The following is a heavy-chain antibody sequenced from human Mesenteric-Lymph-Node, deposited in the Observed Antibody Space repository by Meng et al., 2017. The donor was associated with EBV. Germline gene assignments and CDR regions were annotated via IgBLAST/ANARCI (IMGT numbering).Heavy chain of an antibody. J-gene: IGHJ2*01. CDR3: ARGATSVFDL. V-gene: IGHV6-1*01. CDR1: GDSVSRITAA. Sequence: QVPLQRPGPGLVMPSQTLPSTGVPTGDSVSRITAAWTLIRQSPSRGLEGQGRTYYRSKWYNNYAVFVKSRITINPDTSKNQFSLQLNSVTPEDTAVYYCARGATSVFDLWGRGTLVTVSS. CDR2: TYYRSKWYN.